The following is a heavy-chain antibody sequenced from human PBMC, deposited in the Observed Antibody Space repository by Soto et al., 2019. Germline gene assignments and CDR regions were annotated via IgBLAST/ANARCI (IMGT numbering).Heavy chain of an antibody. Sequence: QVQLQESGPGLVKPSQTLSLTCTVSGGSISSADYYWSWIRQPPGKGLVWIGYFHSSGATYKDPSLKSRVTISVDTSKNQISLKLDSVTAADTAVYYCASIWFGDFDYWGHGTLVTVSS. CDR2: FHSSGAT. CDR1: GGSISSADYY. V-gene: IGHV4-30-4*01. J-gene: IGHJ4*01. D-gene: IGHD3-10*01. CDR3: ASIWFGDFDY.